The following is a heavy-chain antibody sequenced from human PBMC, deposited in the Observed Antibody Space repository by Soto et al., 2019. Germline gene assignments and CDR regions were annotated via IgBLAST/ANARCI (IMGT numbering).Heavy chain of an antibody. D-gene: IGHD3-10*01. V-gene: IGHV1-69*13. CDR1: GFTFSSYA. CDR2: IIPIFGTA. Sequence: ASVKVSCKVSGFTFSSYAISWVRQAPGQGLEWMGGIIPIFGTANYAQKFQGRVTITADESTSTAYMELSSLRSEDTAVYYCARRYYGSGSQVDLWGKGPVVTVSS. J-gene: IGHJ4*02. CDR3: ARRYYGSGSQVDL.